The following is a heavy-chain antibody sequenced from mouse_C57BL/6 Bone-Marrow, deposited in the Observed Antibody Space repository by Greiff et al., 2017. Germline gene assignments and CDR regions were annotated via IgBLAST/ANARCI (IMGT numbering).Heavy chain of an antibody. V-gene: IGHV1-81*01. CDR3: ARADYDGTFDV. CDR2: IYPRSGNT. CDR1: GYTFTSYG. D-gene: IGHD1-1*01. Sequence: VQLVESGAELARPGASVKLSCTASGYTFTSYGISWVKQRTGQGLEWIGEIYPRSGNTYYNEKFKGKATLTADKSSSTAYMELRSLTSEDSAVYFCARADYDGTFDVWGTGTTVTVSS. J-gene: IGHJ1*03.